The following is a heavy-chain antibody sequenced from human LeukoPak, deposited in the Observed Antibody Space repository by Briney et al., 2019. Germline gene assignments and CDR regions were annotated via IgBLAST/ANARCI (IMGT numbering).Heavy chain of an antibody. CDR3: GRSRRVKCGGDCYLFDY. J-gene: IGHJ4*02. D-gene: IGHD2-21*02. Sequence: GGSLRLSCTTSGFTFGDYGMSWFRQAPGKGLEWVGFIRSKAYGGTTEYAASVKGRFTISREDSKNIAYLQMNSLKTEDTAVYYCGRSRRVKCGGDCYLFDYWGQGTLVTVSS. CDR1: GFTFGDYG. CDR2: IRSKAYGGTT. V-gene: IGHV3-49*03.